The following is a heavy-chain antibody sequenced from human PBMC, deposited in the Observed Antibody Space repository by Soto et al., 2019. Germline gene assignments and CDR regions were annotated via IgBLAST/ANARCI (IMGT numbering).Heavy chain of an antibody. CDR1: GYTFTSYG. Sequence: QVQLVRSGAEVKKPGASVKFSCKASGYTFTSYGISWVRQAPGQGREWMGWISAYTVNNNYARQLQGRVTMTTDTPTSTADMELRSLRSDDTAVYYCAREAPAVTLQVKNDYWGQGTLVAVCS. J-gene: IGHJ4*02. CDR3: AREAPAVTLQVKNDY. CDR2: ISAYTVNN. D-gene: IGHD6-13*01. V-gene: IGHV1-18*01.